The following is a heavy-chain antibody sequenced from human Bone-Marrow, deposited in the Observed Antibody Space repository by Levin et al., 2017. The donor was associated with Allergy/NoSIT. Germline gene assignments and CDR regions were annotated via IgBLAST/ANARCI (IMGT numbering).Heavy chain of an antibody. CDR2: IYPGDSDT. J-gene: IGHJ5*02. V-gene: IGHV5-51*01. Sequence: GESLKISCKGSGYSFTSYWIGWVRQMPGKGLEWMGIIYPGDSDTRYSPSFQGQVTISADKSISTAYLQWSSLKASDTAMYYCARRTTYITIFGVVTNWFDPWGQGTLVTVSS. CDR3: ARRTTYITIFGVVTNWFDP. D-gene: IGHD3-3*01. CDR1: GYSFTSYW.